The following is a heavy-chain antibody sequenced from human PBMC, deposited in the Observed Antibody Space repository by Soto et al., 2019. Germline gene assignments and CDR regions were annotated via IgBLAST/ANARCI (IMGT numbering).Heavy chain of an antibody. CDR3: TTDWL. J-gene: IGHJ6*02. CDR1: GFTFSNAW. V-gene: IGHV3-15*01. Sequence: GSLGLACAASGFTFSNAWMSWVRQAPGKGLEWVGRIKSKTYGGTTDYAAPVKGRFTISRDDSKNTLYLQMNSLKTEHTAVYYCTTDWLWGQGTKVTVYS. CDR2: IKSKTYGGTT.